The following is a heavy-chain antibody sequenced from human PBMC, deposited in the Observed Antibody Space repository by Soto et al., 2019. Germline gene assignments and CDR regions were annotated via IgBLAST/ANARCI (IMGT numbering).Heavy chain of an antibody. D-gene: IGHD2-15*01. V-gene: IGHV1-3*01. CDR3: ARGPGGPDGPGDY. J-gene: IGHJ4*02. Sequence: QVQLVQSGAEVKKPGASVKVSCKASGYTFTSYAMHWVRQAPGQRLEWMGWINAGNGNTKYSQKFQGRVTITRDTSASPASMELSSLRPEDTAVYYCARGPGGPDGPGDYWGQGTLVTVSS. CDR2: INAGNGNT. CDR1: GYTFTSYA.